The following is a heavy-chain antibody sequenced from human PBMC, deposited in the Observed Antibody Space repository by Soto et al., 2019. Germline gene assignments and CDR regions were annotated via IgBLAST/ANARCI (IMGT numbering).Heavy chain of an antibody. CDR2: IYYSGST. Sequence: SETLSLTCTFSCGSVSSGSYYWSWIRQPPGKGLEWIGYIYYSGSTNYNPSLKSRVTISVDTSKNQFSLKLSSVTAADTAVYYCARGNRQWLRYYYGMDVWGQGTTVTVSS. D-gene: IGHD5-12*01. V-gene: IGHV4-61*01. CDR3: ARGNRQWLRYYYGMDV. J-gene: IGHJ6*02. CDR1: CGSVSSGSYY.